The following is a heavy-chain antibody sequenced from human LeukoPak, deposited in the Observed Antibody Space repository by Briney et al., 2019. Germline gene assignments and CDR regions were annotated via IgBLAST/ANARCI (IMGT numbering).Heavy chain of an antibody. Sequence: SETLSLTCTVSGGSISSSNYYWGWIRQPPGKGLEWIGSIYYSGSTYYSPSLKSRVTISVDTSKNQFSLKLSSVTAADTAVYYCASVGGRYYYGSGSYYPDWGQGTLVTVSS. D-gene: IGHD3-10*01. J-gene: IGHJ4*02. CDR2: IYYSGST. V-gene: IGHV4-39*01. CDR1: GGSISSSNYY. CDR3: ASVGGRYYYGSGSYYPD.